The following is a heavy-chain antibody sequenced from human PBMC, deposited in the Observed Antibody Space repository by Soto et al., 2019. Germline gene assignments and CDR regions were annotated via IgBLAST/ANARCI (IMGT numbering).Heavy chain of an antibody. Sequence: LSLTCAVSGGSISSSNWWSWVRQPPGKGLEWIGEIYHSGSTNYNPSLKSRVTISVDTSKNQFSLKLSSVTAADTAVYYCARDYRYCSSTSCHLGPGIYWGQGTLVTVSS. V-gene: IGHV4-4*02. CDR1: GGSISSSNW. CDR2: IYHSGST. J-gene: IGHJ4*02. D-gene: IGHD2-2*01. CDR3: ARDYRYCSSTSCHLGPGIY.